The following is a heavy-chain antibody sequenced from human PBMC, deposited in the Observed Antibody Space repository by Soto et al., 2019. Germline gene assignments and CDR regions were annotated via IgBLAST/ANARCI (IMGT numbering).Heavy chain of an antibody. D-gene: IGHD3-22*01. CDR3: STGTVVVIPSGMDV. J-gene: IGHJ6*02. CDR2: IKSKTDGGTT. Sequence: EVQLVESGGGLVKPGGSLRLSCAASGFTFSNAWMSWVRQAPGKGLEWVGRIKSKTDGGTTDYAAPVKGRFAISRDDSKNPLDLQMNSLKPEDTAVYYGSTGTVVVIPSGMDVWAQGTTVTVSS. CDR1: GFTFSNAW. V-gene: IGHV3-15*01.